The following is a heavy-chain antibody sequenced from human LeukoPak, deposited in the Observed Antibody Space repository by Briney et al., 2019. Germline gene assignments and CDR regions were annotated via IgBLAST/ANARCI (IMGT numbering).Heavy chain of an antibody. CDR2: IYHSGST. J-gene: IGHJ4*02. Sequence: SETLSLTCTVSGGSISSGSYYWSWIRQPPGKGLEWIGSIYHSGSTYYNPSLKSRVTISVDTSKNQFSLKLSSVTAADTAVYYCARAFENGSLLWFGEHNINLFDYWGQGTLVTVSS. V-gene: IGHV4-39*07. CDR3: ARAFENGSLLWFGEHNINLFDY. CDR1: GGSISSGSYY. D-gene: IGHD3-10*01.